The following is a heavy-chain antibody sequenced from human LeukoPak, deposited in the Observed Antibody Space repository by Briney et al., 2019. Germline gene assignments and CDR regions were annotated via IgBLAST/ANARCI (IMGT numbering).Heavy chain of an antibody. J-gene: IGHJ4*02. CDR1: GASISDYY. Sequence: SETLSLTCTVSGASISDYYWNWIRQPPGKGLEWVGYIYYSGSTNYNPSLKSRVTISVDTSKNQFSLKLSSVTAADTAVYNCARAKAAAGIDYFDYWGQGTLVTVSS. CDR2: IYYSGST. CDR3: ARAKAAAGIDYFDY. D-gene: IGHD6-13*01. V-gene: IGHV4-59*13.